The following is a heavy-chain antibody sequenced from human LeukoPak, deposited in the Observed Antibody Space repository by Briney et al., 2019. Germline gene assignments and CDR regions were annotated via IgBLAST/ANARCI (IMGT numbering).Heavy chain of an antibody. J-gene: IGHJ6*03. V-gene: IGHV3-11*01. CDR3: AKGAIYRGYYYYYMDV. CDR1: GFTFSDYY. CDR2: ISSSGSTI. D-gene: IGHD1-26*01. Sequence: GGSLRLSCAASGFTFSDYYMSWIRQAPGKGLEWVSYISSSGSTIYYADSVKGRFTISRDNAKNSLYLQMNSLRGEDTALYYCAKGAIYRGYYYYYMDVWGKGTTVTISS.